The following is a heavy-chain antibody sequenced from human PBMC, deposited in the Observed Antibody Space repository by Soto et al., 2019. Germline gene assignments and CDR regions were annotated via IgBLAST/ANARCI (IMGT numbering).Heavy chain of an antibody. CDR1: GFTFSSYS. Sequence: EVQLVESGGGLVQPGGSLRLSCAASGFTFSSYSMNWVRQAPGKGLEWVSYISSSSSTIYYADSVKGRFTISRDNAKNSLYLQMNSLRAEDTAVYYCARDIRKEQDVWGKGTTVTVSS. CDR3: ARDIRKEQDV. J-gene: IGHJ6*04. V-gene: IGHV3-48*01. CDR2: ISSSSSTI. D-gene: IGHD1-26*01.